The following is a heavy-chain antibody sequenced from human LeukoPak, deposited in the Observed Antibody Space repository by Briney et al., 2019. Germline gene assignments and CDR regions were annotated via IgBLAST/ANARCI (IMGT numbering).Heavy chain of an antibody. D-gene: IGHD6-19*01. Sequence: SETLSLTCTVSGGSISSYYWSWIRQPPGKGLEWIGYIYYSGSTNYNPSLKSRVTISVDTSKNQFSLKLSSVTAADTAVYYCARGGLYSSGWHFDCWGQGTLVTVSS. CDR2: IYYSGST. CDR1: GGSISSYY. CDR3: ARGGLYSSGWHFDC. J-gene: IGHJ4*02. V-gene: IGHV4-59*01.